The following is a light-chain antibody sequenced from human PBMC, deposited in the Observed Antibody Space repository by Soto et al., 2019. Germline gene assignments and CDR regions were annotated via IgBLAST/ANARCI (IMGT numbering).Light chain of an antibody. CDR1: QGIRND. Sequence: AIQMTQSPSSLSASVGDRVTITCRASQGIRNDLGWYQQKPGKAPKLLIYAASSLQSGVPSRFSGRVCSTVLTLTISSVQPEDFPSYCCLQVYNSPPTLGLGTKVEVK. V-gene: IGKV1-6*01. CDR2: AAS. J-gene: IGKJ2*01. CDR3: LQVYNSPPT.